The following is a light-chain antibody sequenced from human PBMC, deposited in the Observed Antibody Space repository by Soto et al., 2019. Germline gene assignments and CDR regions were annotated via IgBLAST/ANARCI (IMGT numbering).Light chain of an antibody. Sequence: QSVLTQPPSASGTPGQRVTISCSGSSSNIGSNYVYWYQHLPGTAPKLLIYRNSQRTSGVPDRFSGSKSGTSASLAISGLRSEDEADYYCAAWDDSLSGLWVFGGGTKLTVL. V-gene: IGLV1-47*01. CDR2: RNS. J-gene: IGLJ3*02. CDR1: SSNIGSNY. CDR3: AAWDDSLSGLWV.